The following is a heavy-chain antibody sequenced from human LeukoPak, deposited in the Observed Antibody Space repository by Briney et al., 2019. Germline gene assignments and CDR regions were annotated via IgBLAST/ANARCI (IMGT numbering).Heavy chain of an antibody. Sequence: KPSETLSLTCAVSGYSISSGYYWGWIRQPPGKGLEWIGSIYHSGSTYYNPSPKSRVTISVDTSKNQFSLKLSSVTAADTAGYYCARLGGYYGSGGGYYYYYMDVWGKGTTVTVSS. V-gene: IGHV4-38-2*01. CDR3: ARLGGYYGSGGGYYYYYMDV. CDR2: IYHSGST. D-gene: IGHD3-10*01. CDR1: GYSISSGYY. J-gene: IGHJ6*03.